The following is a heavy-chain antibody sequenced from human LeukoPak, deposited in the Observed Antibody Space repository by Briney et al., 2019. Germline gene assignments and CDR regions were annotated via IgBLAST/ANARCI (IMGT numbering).Heavy chain of an antibody. V-gene: IGHV1-46*01. CDR3: ARAVVGATAAFDI. J-gene: IGHJ3*02. CDR2: INPSGGST. Sequence: GGSLRLSCAASGFTFSGSAMHWVRQAPGQGLEWMGIINPSGGSTSYAQKFQGRVTMTRDMSTSTVYMELSSLRSEDTAVYYCARAVVGATAAFDIWGQGTMVTVSS. D-gene: IGHD1-26*01. CDR1: GFTFSGSA.